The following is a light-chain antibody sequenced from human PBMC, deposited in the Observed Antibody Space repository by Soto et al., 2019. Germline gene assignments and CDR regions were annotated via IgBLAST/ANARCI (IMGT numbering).Light chain of an antibody. CDR3: MHPLQAGR. Sequence: TPCRVSVPVTLVAAASISYRSSQSLLHSNGYNYLDWYLQKPGQSPQLLIYLGSNRASGVPDRFSGSGSGTDFTLTISTVEADHVGVHTCMHPLQAGRYAQGTKVDIK. CDR2: LGS. J-gene: IGKJ1*01. V-gene: IGKV2-28*01. CDR1: QSLLHSNGYNY.